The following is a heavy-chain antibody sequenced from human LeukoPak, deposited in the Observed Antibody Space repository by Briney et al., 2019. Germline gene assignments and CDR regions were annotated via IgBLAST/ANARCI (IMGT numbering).Heavy chain of an antibody. D-gene: IGHD3-16*01. CDR1: GDPISDYC. V-gene: IGHV4-4*07. CDR2: IYGNGST. Sequence: SETLSLTCTVSGDPISDYCWTWIRQPARKGLEWIGRIYGNGSTNYNPSLKSRVAMSIDTSKMQFSLKLRSVTAADTAVYYCARVGEWLFDIDVWGKGTTVIVSS. CDR3: ARVGEWLFDIDV. J-gene: IGHJ6*03.